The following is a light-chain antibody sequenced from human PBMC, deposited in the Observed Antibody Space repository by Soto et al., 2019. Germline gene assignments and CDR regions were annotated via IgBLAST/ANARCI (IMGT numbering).Light chain of an antibody. J-gene: IGLJ3*02. CDR2: ANN. V-gene: IGLV1-40*01. CDR1: SSNIGSNY. CDR3: QSYDSGLSGWV. Sequence: QSVLTQPPSASGTPGQRVTISCSGSSSNIGSNYVYWYQQLPGTAPKLLIYANNNRPSGVPDRFSGSKSGTSASLAITGLQAEDEADYSCQSYDSGLSGWVFGGGTKLTVL.